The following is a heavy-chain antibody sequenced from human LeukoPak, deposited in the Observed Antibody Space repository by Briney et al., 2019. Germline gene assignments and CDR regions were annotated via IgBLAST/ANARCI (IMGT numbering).Heavy chain of an antibody. Sequence: GGSLRLSCAASGFTFRNYVIHWVRQAPGKGLEWVAVTSSDLNVRLYADSVKGRFTISRDNSRSTLYLQMNGLRPEDTAIYYCAREGYYGSGSPPSLYFDYWGQGTLVTVSS. CDR3: AREGYYGSGSPPSLYFDY. D-gene: IGHD3-10*01. CDR2: TSSDLNVR. CDR1: GFTFRNYV. V-gene: IGHV3-30-3*01. J-gene: IGHJ4*02.